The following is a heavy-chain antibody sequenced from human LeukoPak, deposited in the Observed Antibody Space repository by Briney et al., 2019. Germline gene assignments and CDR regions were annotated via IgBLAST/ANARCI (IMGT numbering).Heavy chain of an antibody. J-gene: IGHJ3*02. CDR2: ISYDGSNK. CDR3: ARLGDYDAFDI. CDR1: GFTFSSYA. D-gene: IGHD3-10*01. Sequence: PGGSLRLSCAASGFTFSSYAMHWVRQAPGKGPEWVAVISYDGSNKYYADSVKGRFTISRDNSKNTLYLQMNSLRAEDTAVYYCARLGDYDAFDIWGQGTMVTVSS. V-gene: IGHV3-30-3*01.